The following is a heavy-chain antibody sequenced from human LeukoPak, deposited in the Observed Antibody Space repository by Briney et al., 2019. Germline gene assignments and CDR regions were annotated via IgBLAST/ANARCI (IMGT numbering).Heavy chain of an antibody. CDR1: GGTFSSYA. J-gene: IGHJ5*02. CDR2: IIPIFGTA. CDR3: ARPFFAGITRDNWFDP. V-gene: IGHV1-69*05. Sequence: SVKVSCKASGGTFSSYAISWVRQAPGQGLEWMGRIIPIFGTANYAQKFQGRVTITTDESTSTAYMELSSLRSEDTAVYYCARPFFAGITRDNWFDPWGQGTLVTVSP. D-gene: IGHD1-14*01.